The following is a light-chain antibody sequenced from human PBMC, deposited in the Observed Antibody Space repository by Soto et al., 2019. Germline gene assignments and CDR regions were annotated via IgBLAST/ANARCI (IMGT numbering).Light chain of an antibody. Sequence: EIQWTQSPPYLSASVGERVNITRRASQSIGTWLAWHQQKPGKAPNLLMFDASTLHTGVPSRFSGSGDGTELTLSISSLQPDDSAIYFYRQYKTYTFGRGTRLDIK. J-gene: IGKJ5*01. CDR1: QSIGTW. CDR3: RQYKTYT. CDR2: DAS. V-gene: IGKV1-5*01.